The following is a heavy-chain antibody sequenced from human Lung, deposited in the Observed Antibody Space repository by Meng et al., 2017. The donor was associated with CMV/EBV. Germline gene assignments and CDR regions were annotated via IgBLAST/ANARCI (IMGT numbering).Heavy chain of an antibody. V-gene: IGHV1-18*04. J-gene: IGHJ2*01. CDR2: ISGYNGDT. CDR1: GYTFTNYG. Sequence: KASGYTFTNYGVTWVRQAPGQGLEWMGWISGYNGDTKYAQQFQGRVTLTTDTSTGTAYMELRSLRSDDTAIYFCARGETADPYWYFDLWGRGTLVTVSS. D-gene: IGHD5-24*01. CDR3: ARGETADPYWYFDL.